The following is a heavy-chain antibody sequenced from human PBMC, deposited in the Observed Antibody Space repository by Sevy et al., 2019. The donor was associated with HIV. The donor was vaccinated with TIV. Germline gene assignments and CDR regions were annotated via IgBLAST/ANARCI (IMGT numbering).Heavy chain of an antibody. Sequence: GGSLRLSCAASGFTFSSYGMHWVRQAPGKGLEWVAFIRYDGSNKYYADSVKGRFTISRDNSKNTLYLRMNSLRAEDTAVYYCAKSVAAAGRRGYYFDYWGQGTLVTVSS. D-gene: IGHD6-13*01. V-gene: IGHV3-30*02. CDR1: GFTFSSYG. CDR3: AKSVAAAGRRGYYFDY. CDR2: IRYDGSNK. J-gene: IGHJ4*02.